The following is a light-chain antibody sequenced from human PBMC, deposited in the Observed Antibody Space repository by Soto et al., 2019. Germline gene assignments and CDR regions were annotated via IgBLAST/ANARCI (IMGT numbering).Light chain of an antibody. J-gene: IGLJ3*02. V-gene: IGLV2-14*01. CDR3: SSYTRSNTRV. Sequence: QSALTQPASVSGSPGQSITISCTGTSSDVGGYTYVSWYQQHPGKAPKLMIYQVSNRPSGISNRFSGSKSGNTASLTISGLQTDDEADYYCSSYTRSNTRVFGGGTKLNVL. CDR1: SSDVGGYTY. CDR2: QVS.